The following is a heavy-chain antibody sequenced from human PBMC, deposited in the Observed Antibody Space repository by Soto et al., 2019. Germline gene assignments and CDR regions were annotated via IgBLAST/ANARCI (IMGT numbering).Heavy chain of an antibody. Sequence: QVQLVQSGAEVKNPGASVKVSCKASGYTFTGYYLHWVRQAPGQGLEWMGWINPISGATKYAQKFQDLVTMTKDASISTAYMELRGLRSGDTAVYYCAKDLKPVHSSAGSYYSDYWGQGTLVTVSS. D-gene: IGHD3-10*01. CDR3: AKDLKPVHSSAGSYYSDY. J-gene: IGHJ4*02. CDR1: GYTFTGYY. CDR2: INPISGAT. V-gene: IGHV1-2*04.